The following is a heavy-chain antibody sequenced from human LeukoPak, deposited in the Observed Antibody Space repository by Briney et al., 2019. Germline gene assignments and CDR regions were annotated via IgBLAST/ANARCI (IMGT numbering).Heavy chain of an antibody. Sequence: GGSLRLSCAASGFTFSDYCTSWIRQAPGKGLEWVSYISRGGNTIYYADSVKGRFTISRDNANNSLYLQMNSLRAEDTAVYYCARVGYGSGSYHFDYWGRGTLVTVSS. J-gene: IGHJ4*02. CDR1: GFTFSDYC. CDR2: ISRGGNTI. D-gene: IGHD3-10*01. V-gene: IGHV3-11*01. CDR3: ARVGYGSGSYHFDY.